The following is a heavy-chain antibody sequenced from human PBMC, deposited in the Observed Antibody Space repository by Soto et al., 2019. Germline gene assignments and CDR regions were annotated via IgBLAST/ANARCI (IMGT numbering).Heavy chain of an antibody. CDR2: VSGSGVNS. J-gene: IGHJ3*02. CDR1: GITFSNYA. V-gene: IGHV3-23*01. Sequence: GGSMRLPSAASGITFSNYAMSRVLQATGKGLEWVSSVSGSGVNSYYGDSVKGRFTISRDNSKTTLYLQMTSLRAEATAVYYCEKTREYDFGSGNFYDAFYMWAQGTMVTVSS. CDR3: EKTREYDFGSGNFYDAFYM. D-gene: IGHD3-10*01.